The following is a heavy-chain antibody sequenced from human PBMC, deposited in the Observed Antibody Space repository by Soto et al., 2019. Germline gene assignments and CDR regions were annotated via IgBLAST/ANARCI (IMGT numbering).Heavy chain of an antibody. J-gene: IGHJ5*01. CDR3: ARGSDSGYNRGKRFDS. V-gene: IGHV4-59*01. CDR1: GDSIKNYY. D-gene: IGHD5-12*01. CDR2: IYDTGST. Sequence: PSETLSLTCTVSGDSIKNYYWSWIRQPPGQGLEWIGHIYDTGSTNYNPSLKSRVTMSIDTSKKQFPLRLNSVTAADTAIYYCARGSDSGYNRGKRFDSWGQGSLDIGSS.